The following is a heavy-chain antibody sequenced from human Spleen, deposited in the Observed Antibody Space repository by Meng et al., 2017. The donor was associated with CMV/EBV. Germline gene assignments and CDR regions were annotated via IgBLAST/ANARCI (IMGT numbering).Heavy chain of an antibody. D-gene: IGHD1-26*01. CDR2: INPNNGDT. V-gene: IGHV1-2*06. Sequence: KPSGYRFNGFYMHCLRQAPGQGLEWMGRINPNNGDTKYAQRFEGRVSMTTDTSISTVYMELSSLTSDDTAFYFCTRRPLGSTRPFDYWGQGTLVTVSS. J-gene: IGHJ4*02. CDR1: GYRFNGFY. CDR3: TRRPLGSTRPFDY.